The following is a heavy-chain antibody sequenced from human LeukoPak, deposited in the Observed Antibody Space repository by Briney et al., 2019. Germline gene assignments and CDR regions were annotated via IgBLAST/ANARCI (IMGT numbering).Heavy chain of an antibody. CDR3: ARVPCCSGGSCYFRSHFDY. Sequence: ASVKLSCKASGYTFTRYGISWVRQAPGQGLEWMGWISAFNDNTNYAQKLQGRVTMTTDTSTSTAYMELRSLRSDDTAVYYCARVPCCSGGSCYFRSHFDYWGQGTLVTVSS. CDR2: ISAFNDNT. V-gene: IGHV1-18*01. J-gene: IGHJ4*02. CDR1: GYTFTRYG. D-gene: IGHD2-15*01.